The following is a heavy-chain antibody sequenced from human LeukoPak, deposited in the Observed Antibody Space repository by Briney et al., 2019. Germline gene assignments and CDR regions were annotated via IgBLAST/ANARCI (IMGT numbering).Heavy chain of an antibody. Sequence: ASVQVSCKASGYTFTSYGITWVRQAPGQGLEWVGWISAYNGNTNYAQKLQGRVTMTTDTSTGIVYMDLRSLRSDDTAVYYCARAGFITYSGTYYADYWGQGTLVTVSS. CDR3: ARAGFITYSGTYYADY. CDR2: ISAYNGNT. V-gene: IGHV1-18*01. CDR1: GYTFTSYG. J-gene: IGHJ4*02. D-gene: IGHD1-26*01.